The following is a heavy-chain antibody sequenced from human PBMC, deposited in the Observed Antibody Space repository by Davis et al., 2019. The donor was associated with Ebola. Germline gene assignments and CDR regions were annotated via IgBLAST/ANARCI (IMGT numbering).Heavy chain of an antibody. CDR1: GLTFSNFA. CDR3: AKGDSFYYAVGSYYFDY. CDR2: VSGSGGTR. J-gene: IGHJ4*02. Sequence: PGGSLRLSCTASGLTFSNFAMSWVRQAPGKGLEWVSAVSGSGGTRYYADSVKGRLTISRDNSKSTLYLQMNSLRVEDTAVYYCAKGDSFYYAVGSYYFDYWGQGTQVTVSS. V-gene: IGHV3-23*01. D-gene: IGHD3-10*01.